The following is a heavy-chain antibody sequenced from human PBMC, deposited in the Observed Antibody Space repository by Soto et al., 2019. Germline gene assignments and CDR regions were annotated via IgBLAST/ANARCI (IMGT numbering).Heavy chain of an antibody. CDR3: ARHREQWLDY. Sequence: SETLSLTCTVSGCSISSGGYYWSWIRQHPGKGLEWIGYIYYSGSTYYNPSLKSRVTISVDTSKNQFSLKLSSVTAADTAVYYCARHREQWLDYWGQGTLVTVSS. D-gene: IGHD6-19*01. CDR2: IYYSGST. V-gene: IGHV4-31*03. CDR1: GCSISSGGYY. J-gene: IGHJ4*02.